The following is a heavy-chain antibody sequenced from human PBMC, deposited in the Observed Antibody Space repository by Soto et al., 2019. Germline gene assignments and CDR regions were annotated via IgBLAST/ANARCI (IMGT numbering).Heavy chain of an antibody. J-gene: IGHJ4*02. CDR1: GFTFSSYG. CDR3: AKGGDFWSGSDPRLDY. V-gene: IGHV3-30*18. CDR2: ISYDGSNK. D-gene: IGHD3-3*01. Sequence: GGSLRLSCAASGFTFSSYGMHWVRQAPGKGLEWVAVISYDGSNKYYADSVKGRFTISRDNSKNTLYLQMNSLRAEDTAVYYCAKGGDFWSGSDPRLDYWGQGTLVTVSS.